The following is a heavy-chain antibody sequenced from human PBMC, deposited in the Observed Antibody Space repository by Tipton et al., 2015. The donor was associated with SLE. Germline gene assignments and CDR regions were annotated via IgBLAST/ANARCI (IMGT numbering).Heavy chain of an antibody. D-gene: IGHD6-25*01. J-gene: IGHJ1*01. CDR3: ARDGVGKSGPGYFQH. CDR1: GASISSHY. V-gene: IGHV4-59*11. Sequence: TLSLTCTVSGASISSHYWSWIRQPPGKGLEWIGYIYYSGSTNYNPSLKSRVTISVDTSKNQFSLKLSSVTAADTAVYYCARDGVGKSGPGYFQHWGQGTLVTVSS. CDR2: IYYSGST.